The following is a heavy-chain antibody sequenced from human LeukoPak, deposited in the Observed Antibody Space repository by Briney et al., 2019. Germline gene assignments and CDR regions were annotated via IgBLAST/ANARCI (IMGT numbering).Heavy chain of an antibody. CDR2: IYYSGST. CDR3: AREVPQYCGGDCYSYYFDY. J-gene: IGHJ4*02. Sequence: SETLSLTCTVSGDSISSYFWSWIRQPPGKGLEWIGYIYYSGSTNYNPSLKSRVTISVDTSKNQFSLKLSSVTAADTAVYYCAREVPQYCGGDCYSYYFDYWGQGTLVTVSS. CDR1: GDSISSYF. D-gene: IGHD2-21*01. V-gene: IGHV4-59*01.